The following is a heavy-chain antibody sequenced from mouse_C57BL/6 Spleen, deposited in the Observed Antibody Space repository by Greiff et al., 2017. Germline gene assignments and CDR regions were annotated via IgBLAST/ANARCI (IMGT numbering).Heavy chain of an antibody. D-gene: IGHD1-1*02. Sequence: QVQLKESGAELVKPGASVKMSCKASGFNFTNYPIEWMKQNHEKSLEWIGNFHPYNDDTKYNEKFKGKATLTVDKSSSTAYMQLSSLTSEDSAVXYCAWSSYPGYFDVWGTGTTVTVSS. J-gene: IGHJ1*03. CDR3: AWSSYPGYFDV. CDR1: GFNFTNYP. CDR2: FHPYNDDT. V-gene: IGHV1-47*01.